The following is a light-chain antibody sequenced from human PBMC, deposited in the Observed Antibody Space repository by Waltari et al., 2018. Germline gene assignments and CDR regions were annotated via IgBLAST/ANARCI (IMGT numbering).Light chain of an antibody. CDR2: GIH. J-gene: IGLJ2*01. CDR1: SLKTYY. Sequence: SSELTQEPAVSAALGQTVTITCQGDSLKTYYASWYKQRPGLAPVFVMYGVDGIHRGPSGTPSRLSASRSGDRASLTITGAQAEDEADYYCNSRDTSGSHLVFGGGTKLTVL. CDR3: NSRDTSGSHLV. V-gene: IGLV3-19*01.